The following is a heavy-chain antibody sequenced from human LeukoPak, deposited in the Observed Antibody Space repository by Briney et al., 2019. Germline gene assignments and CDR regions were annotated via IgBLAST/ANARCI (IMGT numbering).Heavy chain of an antibody. J-gene: IGHJ4*02. V-gene: IGHV3-64*01. CDR3: ARDRGGSYYEGFFDY. CDR1: GFTFSSYA. Sequence: GGSLRLSCAASGFTFSSYAMHWVRQAPGKGLEYVSAISSNGGSTYYANSVKGRFTISRDNSKNTLYLQMGSLRAEDMAVYYCARDRGGSYYEGFFDYWGQGTLVTVSS. CDR2: ISSNGGST. D-gene: IGHD1-26*01.